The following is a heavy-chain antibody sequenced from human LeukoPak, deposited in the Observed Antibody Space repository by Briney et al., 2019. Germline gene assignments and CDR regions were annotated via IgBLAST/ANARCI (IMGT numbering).Heavy chain of an antibody. V-gene: IGHV4-30-2*01. J-gene: IGHJ4*02. CDR2: IYPSGSS. CDR1: GGSISSDTYS. D-gene: IGHD3-22*01. CDR3: ARRRIRHPYYYDSSGYYLDY. Sequence: SETLSLTCAVSGGSISSDTYSWSWIRQPPGKGLEWIGYIYPSGSSYYSPSLKSRVTISVDTSKNQFSLYVRSVTAADTAVYYCARRRIRHPYYYDSSGYYLDYWGQGTLVTVSS.